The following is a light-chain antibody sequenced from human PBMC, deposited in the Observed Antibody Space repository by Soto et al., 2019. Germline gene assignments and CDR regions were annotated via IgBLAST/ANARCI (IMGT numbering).Light chain of an antibody. CDR2: LNSDGSH. Sequence: QLVLTQSPSASASLGASVKVTCTLSSGHSNYAIAWHRQQPEKGPRYLMKLNSDGSHSKGDGIPDRFSGSSSGAERYLTISSLQSEDEADYYCQTWGTGIVVFGGGTKLTVL. CDR3: QTWGTGIVV. V-gene: IGLV4-69*01. CDR1: SGHSNYA. J-gene: IGLJ2*01.